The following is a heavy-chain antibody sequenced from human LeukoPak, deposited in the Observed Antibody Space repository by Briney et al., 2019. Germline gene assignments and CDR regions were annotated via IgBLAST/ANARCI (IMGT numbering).Heavy chain of an antibody. CDR2: IYTSGST. Sequence: SEILSLTCTVSGGSISSYYWSWIRQPAGKGLEWIGRIYTSGSTNYNPSLKSRVTMSVDTSKNQFSLKLSSVTAADTAVYYCARDGRYYDFWSGYYYYYYMDVWGKGTTVTVSS. J-gene: IGHJ6*03. CDR1: GGSISSYY. V-gene: IGHV4-4*07. CDR3: ARDGRYYDFWSGYYYYYYMDV. D-gene: IGHD3-3*01.